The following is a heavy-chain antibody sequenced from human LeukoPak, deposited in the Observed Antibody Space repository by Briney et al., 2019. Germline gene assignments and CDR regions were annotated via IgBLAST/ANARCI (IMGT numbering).Heavy chain of an antibody. CDR1: GFTLSSYA. CDR2: ISVSGNT. Sequence: PGGSLRLSCAASGFTLSSYAMSWVRQGPGKGLEWVSAISVSGNTYHADSVKGRFTISRDNAKNSLYLQMNSLRAEDTAVYYCARRYYYGSGSYSWFDPWGQGTLVTVSS. V-gene: IGHV3-23*01. D-gene: IGHD3-10*01. CDR3: ARRYYYGSGSYSWFDP. J-gene: IGHJ5*02.